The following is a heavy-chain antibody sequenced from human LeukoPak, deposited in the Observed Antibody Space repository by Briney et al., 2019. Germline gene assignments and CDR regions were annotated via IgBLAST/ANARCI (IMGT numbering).Heavy chain of an antibody. CDR3: ARGPDYGDYFDY. CDR2: IYYSGST. CDR1: GGSISSGAYY. J-gene: IGHJ4*02. Sequence: TSETLSLTCSVSGGSISSGAYYWSWVRQHPGRGLGWIGYIYYSGSTYYNPSLKSRVTISLDTSKNQFSLKLSSVTAADTAVYYCARGPDYGDYFDYWGQGTLVTVSS. V-gene: IGHV4-31*03. D-gene: IGHD4-17*01.